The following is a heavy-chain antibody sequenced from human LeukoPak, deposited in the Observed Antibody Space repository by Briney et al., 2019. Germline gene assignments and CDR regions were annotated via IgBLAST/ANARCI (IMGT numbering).Heavy chain of an antibody. D-gene: IGHD2-2*02. CDR1: VGSISSGNW. Sequence: SETLSLTCAVSVGSISSGNWWSWVRQSPGKGLEWIGEIYHNGTPNYSPSFKSRVTISADTFKNHFSLKLTSVTAADTAVYYCATAPILRGEGGEHYKYGMDVWGQGTTVIVSS. V-gene: IGHV4-4*02. CDR2: IYHNGTP. J-gene: IGHJ6*02. CDR3: ATAPILRGEGGEHYKYGMDV.